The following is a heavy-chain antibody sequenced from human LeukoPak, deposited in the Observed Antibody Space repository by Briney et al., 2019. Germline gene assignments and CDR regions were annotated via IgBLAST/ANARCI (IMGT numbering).Heavy chain of an antibody. J-gene: IGHJ4*02. CDR1: GGSISSYY. V-gene: IGHV4-59*01. D-gene: IGHD1-26*01. CDR3: ARAGSYSTLVRFDY. CDR2: IYYSGST. Sequence: SETLSLTCTVSGGSISSYYWSWIRQPPGKGLEWIGYIYYSGSTNYNPSLKSRVTISVDTSKNQFSLKLSSVTAADTAVYYCARAGSYSTLVRFDYWGQGTLVTVSS.